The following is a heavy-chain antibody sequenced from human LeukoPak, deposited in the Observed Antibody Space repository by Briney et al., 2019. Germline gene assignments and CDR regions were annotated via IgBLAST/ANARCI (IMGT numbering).Heavy chain of an antibody. CDR2: INPNSGGT. D-gene: IGHD3-10*01. J-gene: IGHJ3*02. V-gene: IGHV1-2*02. Sequence: ASVKVSCKASGYTFTGYYMHWVRQAPGQGLEWMGWINPNSGGTNYAEKFQGRVTMTRDTSIRTFYMEMSRLRSDDTAVYYCARALLRFGESEEDAFDIWGQGTMVAVSS. CDR3: ARALLRFGESEEDAFDI. CDR1: GYTFTGYY.